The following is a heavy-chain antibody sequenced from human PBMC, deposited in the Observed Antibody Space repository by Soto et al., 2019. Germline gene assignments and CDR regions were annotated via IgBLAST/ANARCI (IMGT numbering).Heavy chain of an antibody. V-gene: IGHV1-69*13. CDR3: AREFVVLVPAAMYYYYGMDV. CDR1: GGTFSSYA. CDR2: IIPIFGTA. D-gene: IGHD2-2*01. Sequence: SVKVSCKASGGTFSSYAISWVRQAPGQGLEWMGGIIPIFGTANYAQKFQGRVTITADESTSTAYMELSSLRSEDTAVYYCAREFVVLVPAAMYYYYGMDVWGQGTTVTVPS. J-gene: IGHJ6*02.